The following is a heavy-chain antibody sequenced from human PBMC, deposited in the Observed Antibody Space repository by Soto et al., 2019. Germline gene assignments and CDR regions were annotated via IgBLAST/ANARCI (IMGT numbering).Heavy chain of an antibody. CDR1: GASISSYY. Sequence: SETLSLTCSVSGASISSYYWTWIRQPPGGGLEWIGYMHHTQGTNDNPSLRGRVLMSIDTSMNQFSLRLTSVTAADTAVYYCARVPFVGYFDWLDPWGHGTLVTVSS. D-gene: IGHD3-9*01. J-gene: IGHJ5*02. CDR2: MHHTQGT. V-gene: IGHV4-59*01. CDR3: ARVPFVGYFDWLDP.